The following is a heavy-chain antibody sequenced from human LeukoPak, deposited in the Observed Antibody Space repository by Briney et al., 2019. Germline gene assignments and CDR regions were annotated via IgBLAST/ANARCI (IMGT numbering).Heavy chain of an antibody. CDR1: GFTFSSYS. Sequence: PGGSLRLSCAASGFTFSSYSMNWIRQPPGKGLEWIGEINHSGSTNYNPSLKSRVTISVDTSKNQFSLKLSSVTAADTAVYYCARLNSPYYDFWSGYPRGHNFDYWGQGTLVTVSS. CDR2: INHSGST. V-gene: IGHV4-34*01. CDR3: ARLNSPYYDFWSGYPRGHNFDY. D-gene: IGHD3-3*01. J-gene: IGHJ4*02.